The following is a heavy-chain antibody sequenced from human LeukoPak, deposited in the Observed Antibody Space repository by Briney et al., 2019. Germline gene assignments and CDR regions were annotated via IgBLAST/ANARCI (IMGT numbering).Heavy chain of an antibody. CDR3: ARDGAWEPPHYYYGMDV. Sequence: PGGSLRLSCAASGFTFSSYEMNWVRQAPGKGLEWVSYISSGGSTIYYADSVKGRFTISRDNAKNSLYLQMNSLRAEDTAVYYCARDGAWEPPHYYYGMDVWGQGTTVTVSS. J-gene: IGHJ6*02. CDR1: GFTFSSYE. D-gene: IGHD1-14*01. V-gene: IGHV3-48*03. CDR2: ISSGGSTI.